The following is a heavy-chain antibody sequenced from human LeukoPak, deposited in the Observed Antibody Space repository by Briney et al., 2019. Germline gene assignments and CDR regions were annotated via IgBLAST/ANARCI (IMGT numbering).Heavy chain of an antibody. J-gene: IGHJ4*02. V-gene: IGHV3-9*01. CDR2: ISWNSGSI. D-gene: IGHD6-19*01. CDR3: ASIAVAGIRY. Sequence: GGSLRLSRAASGFTFDDYAMHWGRQAPGKGLEWVSGISWNSGSIGYADSVKGRFTISRDNTKKSLYLQMNSMRAEDTALYYCASIAVAGIRYWGQRTLVTVPS. CDR1: GFTFDDYA.